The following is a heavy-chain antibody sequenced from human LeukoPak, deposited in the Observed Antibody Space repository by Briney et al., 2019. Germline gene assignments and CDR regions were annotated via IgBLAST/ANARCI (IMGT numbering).Heavy chain of an antibody. Sequence: PETLSLTCAVYGGSFSGYYWSWIRQPPGKGLEWIGEINHSGSTNYNPSLKSRVTISVDTSKNQFSLKLSSVTAADTAVYYCARVATITIFGVVIPYYYYGMDVWGQGTTVTVSS. CDR3: ARVATITIFGVVIPYYYYGMDV. J-gene: IGHJ6*02. CDR1: GGSFSGYY. V-gene: IGHV4-34*01. D-gene: IGHD3-3*01. CDR2: INHSGST.